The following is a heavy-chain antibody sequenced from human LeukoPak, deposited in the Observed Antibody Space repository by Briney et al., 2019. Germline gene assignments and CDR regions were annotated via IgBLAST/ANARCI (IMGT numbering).Heavy chain of an antibody. D-gene: IGHD3-22*01. CDR3: ARHLISYDSTEDYYYGMDV. CDR1: GGSISSYY. CDR2: IYYSGST. V-gene: IGHV4-59*08. Sequence: SETLSLTCTVSGGSISSYYWSWIRQPPGKGLEWIGYIYYSGSTNYNPSLKSRVTISVDTSKNQFSLKLSSVTAADTAVYYCARHLISYDSTEDYYYGMDVWGQETTVTVSS. J-gene: IGHJ6*02.